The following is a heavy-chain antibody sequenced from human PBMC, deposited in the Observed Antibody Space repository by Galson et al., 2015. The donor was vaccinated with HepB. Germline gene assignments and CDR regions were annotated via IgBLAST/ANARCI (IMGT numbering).Heavy chain of an antibody. D-gene: IGHD4-17*01. V-gene: IGHV1-46*01. CDR2: INPSGGST. J-gene: IGHJ1*01. CDR1: GGTFSSYT. CDR3: ARATNPYGDYGLQH. Sequence: SVKVSCKASGGTFSSYTISWVRQAPGQGLEWMGIINPSGGSTSYAQKFQGRVTMTRDTSTSTVYVELSSLRSEDTAVYYCARATNPYGDYGLQHWGQGTLVTVSS.